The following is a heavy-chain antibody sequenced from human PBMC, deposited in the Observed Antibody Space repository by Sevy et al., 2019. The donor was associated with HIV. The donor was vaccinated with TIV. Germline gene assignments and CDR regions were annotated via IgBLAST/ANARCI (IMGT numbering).Heavy chain of an antibody. Sequence: GGSLRLSCAASGFTFSSYSMNWVRQAPGKGLEWISYINNSSSTISYADSVKGRFTISRDNAKNSLYMQMNSLRAEHTAVYYCARGWTPIAAAGDNCFDPWGQGTLVTVSS. J-gene: IGHJ5*02. CDR1: GFTFSSYS. CDR2: INNSSSTI. CDR3: ARGWTPIAAAGDNCFDP. D-gene: IGHD6-13*01. V-gene: IGHV3-48*01.